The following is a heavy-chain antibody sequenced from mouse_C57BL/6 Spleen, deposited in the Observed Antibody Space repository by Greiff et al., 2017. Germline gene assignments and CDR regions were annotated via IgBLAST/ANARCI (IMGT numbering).Heavy chain of an antibody. CDR2: INPSSGYT. Sequence: VQLQQSGAELARPGASVKMSCKASGYTFTSYTMHWVKQRPGQGLEWIGYINPSSGYTKYNQKFKDKATLTADKSSSTAYMQLSSLTSEDSAVYYCARNIITTVGPYYAMDYWGQGTSVTVSS. D-gene: IGHD1-1*01. J-gene: IGHJ4*01. CDR1: GYTFTSYT. CDR3: ARNIITTVGPYYAMDY. V-gene: IGHV1-4*01.